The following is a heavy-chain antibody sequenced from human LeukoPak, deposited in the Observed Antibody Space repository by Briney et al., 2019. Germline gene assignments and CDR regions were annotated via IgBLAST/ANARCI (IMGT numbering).Heavy chain of an antibody. CDR1: GYSISSGYY. V-gene: IGHV4-38-2*02. CDR3: VRDAAHYMDV. Sequence: PSETLSLTCTVSGYSISSGYYWGWIRQPPGKGLEWIGSIYHSGKAYYNPSLKSRVTISIDTSKNQFSLKLSSVTAADTAVYYCVRDAAHYMDVWGKGTTVTVS. D-gene: IGHD6-6*01. CDR2: IYHSGKA. J-gene: IGHJ6*03.